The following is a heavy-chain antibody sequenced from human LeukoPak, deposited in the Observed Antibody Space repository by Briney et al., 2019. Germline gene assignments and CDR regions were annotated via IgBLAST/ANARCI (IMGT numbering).Heavy chain of an antibody. J-gene: IGHJ3*02. V-gene: IGHV6-1*01. CDR3: ARGSEMATGYDAFDI. CDR2: TYYRSKWYN. Sequence: SQTLSLTCAISGDSVSSHSAAWNWIRQSPSRGLEWLGRTYYRSKWYNDYAVSVKSRITINPDTSKNQFSLQLNSVTPEVTSVYYCARGSEMATGYDAFDIWGQGTMVTVSS. D-gene: IGHD5-24*01. CDR1: GDSVSSHSAA.